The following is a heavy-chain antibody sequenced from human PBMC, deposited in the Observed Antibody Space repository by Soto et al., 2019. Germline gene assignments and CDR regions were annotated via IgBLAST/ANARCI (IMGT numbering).Heavy chain of an antibody. CDR2: IYYSGSS. CDR3: AGIQINYYYMDV. V-gene: IGHV4-59*01. D-gene: IGHD1-1*01. Sequence: QVQLQESGPGLVKPSETLSLTCTVSGGSISSYYWNWIRQRPGKGLGWIGDIYYSGSSTYNPSLRSRVTISVDMSMNQFSLRLSSVTAADTAVYYCAGIQINYYYMDVWGKGATVTVSS. CDR1: GGSISSYY. J-gene: IGHJ6*03.